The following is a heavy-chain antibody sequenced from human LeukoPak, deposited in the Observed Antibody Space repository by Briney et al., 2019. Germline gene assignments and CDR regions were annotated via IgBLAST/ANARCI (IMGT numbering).Heavy chain of an antibody. J-gene: IGHJ4*02. Sequence: QASETLSLTCTVSGASVSSNHWSWIRQAPGKGLEWVSAISGSGGSTYYADSVKGRFTISRDNSKNTLYLQMNSLRAEDTAVYYCAKDQLADGTACNYWGQGTLVTVSS. CDR3: AKDQLADGTACNY. D-gene: IGHD5-18*01. V-gene: IGHV3-23*01. CDR2: ISGSGGST. CDR1: GASVSSNH.